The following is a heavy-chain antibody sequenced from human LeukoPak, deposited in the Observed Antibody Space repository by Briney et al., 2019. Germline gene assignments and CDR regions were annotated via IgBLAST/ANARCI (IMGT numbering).Heavy chain of an antibody. CDR3: ARSYNSGSYYPYYFDY. J-gene: IGHJ4*02. CDR1: GGSISSHF. CDR2: FYYTGST. V-gene: IGHV4-59*11. D-gene: IGHD3-10*01. Sequence: PSETLFLTCTVSGGSISSHFWSWVRQPPGKGLEWIGNFYYTGSTNYNPSLKSRVTMSVDTSKNQFSLKLNSVTAADTAVYYCARSYNSGSYYPYYFDYWGQGTLVTVSS.